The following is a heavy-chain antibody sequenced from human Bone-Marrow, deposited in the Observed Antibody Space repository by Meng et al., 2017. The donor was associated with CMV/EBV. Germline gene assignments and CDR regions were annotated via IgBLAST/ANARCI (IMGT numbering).Heavy chain of an antibody. Sequence: VGAGVGVVQPGMSLNISCVACGCSFSSYAMPGVRQAPGKGLEWVAVISDDGSNKYYADSVKGRFTISRDNSKNTLYLQMNSLRAEETAVYYCARAHYGSGSDGSNWGQGTLVTVSS. V-gene: IGHV3-30-3*01. J-gene: IGHJ4*02. D-gene: IGHD3-10*01. CDR2: ISDDGSNK. CDR1: GCSFSSYA. CDR3: ARAHYGSGSDGSN.